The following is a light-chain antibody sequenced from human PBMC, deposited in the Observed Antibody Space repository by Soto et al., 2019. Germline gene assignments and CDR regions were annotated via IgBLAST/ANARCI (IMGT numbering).Light chain of an antibody. CDR1: SSDVGGYKY. V-gene: IGLV2-14*01. Sequence: QSALTQPASVSGSPGQSITISCTGTSSDVGGYKYVSWYQQHPGKVPKPMIYEVSNRPSGVSNRFSGSKSANTASLTISGLQAEDEADYYCSSYTSSNTLVFGTGTKVTVL. J-gene: IGLJ1*01. CDR2: EVS. CDR3: SSYTSSNTLV.